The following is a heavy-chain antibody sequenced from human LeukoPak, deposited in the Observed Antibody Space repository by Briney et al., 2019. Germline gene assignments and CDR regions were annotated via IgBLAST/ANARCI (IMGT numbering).Heavy chain of an antibody. V-gene: IGHV3-9*01. CDR3: AKDTNLYGDYVEIDY. CDR2: ISWNSGSI. D-gene: IGHD4-17*01. J-gene: IGHJ4*02. CDR1: GFTFDDYA. Sequence: GRSLRLSCAASGFTFDDYAMHWVREAPGKGLEWVSGISWNSGSISYADSVKGRFTISRDNAKNSLYLQMNSLRAEDTALCYCAKDTNLYGDYVEIDYWGQGTLVTVSS.